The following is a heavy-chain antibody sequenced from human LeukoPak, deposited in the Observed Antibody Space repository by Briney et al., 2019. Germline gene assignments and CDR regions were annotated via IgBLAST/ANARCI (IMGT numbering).Heavy chain of an antibody. J-gene: IGHJ3*02. Sequence: PGGSLRLSCAASEFTFSTFWMSWVRQAPGKGLEWVANIKADGSAKHYVDSVEGRFSISRDNARSSLYLQMNSLRAEDTAVYYCVRDSDYQRNSGGLYAHYDALDIWGHGTMVTVSS. D-gene: IGHD2-21*01. CDR1: EFTFSTFW. V-gene: IGHV3-7*01. CDR2: IKADGSAK. CDR3: VRDSDYQRNSGGLYAHYDALDI.